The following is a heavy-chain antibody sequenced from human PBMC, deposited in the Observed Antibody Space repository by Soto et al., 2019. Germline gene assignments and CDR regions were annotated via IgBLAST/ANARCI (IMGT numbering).Heavy chain of an antibody. V-gene: IGHV6-1*01. D-gene: IGHD2-2*01. CDR3: ASESCSSTSCYVRRYYHYYYYGMDV. CDR1: GDSVSSNSAA. CDR2: TYYRSKWHN. Sequence: TLSLTCAISGDSVSSNSAAWNWIRQSPSRGLEWLGRTYYRSKWHNDYAVSVKSRITLNPDTSKNQFSLQLNSVTPEDTAVYYCASESCSSTSCYVRRYYHYYYYGMDVWGQGTTVTVSS. J-gene: IGHJ6*02.